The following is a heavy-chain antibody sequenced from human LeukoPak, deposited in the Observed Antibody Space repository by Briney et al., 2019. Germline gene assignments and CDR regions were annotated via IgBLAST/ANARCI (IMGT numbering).Heavy chain of an antibody. CDR2: INPNSGGT. CDR1: GYTFTGYY. CDR3: ARDQGGRLFGVVPRHAFDI. D-gene: IGHD3-3*01. Sequence: ASVKVSCKASGYTFTGYYMHWVRQAPGQGLEWMGRINPNSGGTNYAQKLQGRVTMTTDTSTSTAYMELRSLRSDDTAVYYCARDQGGRLFGVVPRHAFDIWGQGTMVTVSS. J-gene: IGHJ3*02. V-gene: IGHV1-2*06.